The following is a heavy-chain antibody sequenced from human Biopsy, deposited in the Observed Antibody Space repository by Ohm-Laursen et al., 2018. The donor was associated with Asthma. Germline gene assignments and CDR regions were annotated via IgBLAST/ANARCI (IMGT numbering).Heavy chain of an antibody. J-gene: IGHJ4*02. CDR3: AKEVFPGWELRRGPDY. CDR2: ITYDGSKT. V-gene: IGHV3-30-3*01. CDR1: GFRFSSYA. Sequence: SLRLSCAASGFRFSSYAMHWVRQAPGKGLEWVALITYDGSKTIYGDSVRGRFTVSRDSSTNTLYLQMNSLRAEDTAVYFCAKEVFPGWELRRGPDYWGQGALVTVSS. D-gene: IGHD1-26*01.